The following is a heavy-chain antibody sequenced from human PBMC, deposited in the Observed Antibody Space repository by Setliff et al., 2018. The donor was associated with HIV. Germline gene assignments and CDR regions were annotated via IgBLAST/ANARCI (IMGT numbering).Heavy chain of an antibody. CDR1: GYTFTNNV. D-gene: IGHD6-13*01. CDR3: ARGESAAAGTGVCDY. J-gene: IGHJ4*02. Sequence: WASVKVSCKASGYTFTNNVIHWVRQAPGQRLEWMGWIHAGSGDTQYSQKFQGRVTMTRDTSTSTVYMELSSLRSEDTAMYYCARGESAAAGTGVCDYWGQGTLVTVSS. CDR2: IHAGSGDT. V-gene: IGHV1-3*01.